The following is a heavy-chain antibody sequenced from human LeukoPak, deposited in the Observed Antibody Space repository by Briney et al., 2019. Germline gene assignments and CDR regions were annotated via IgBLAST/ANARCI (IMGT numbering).Heavy chain of an antibody. J-gene: IGHJ4*02. CDR2: IYTSWCT. V-gene: IGHV4-61*02. D-gene: IGHD3-9*01. Sequence: SQTLSLTCTVSGGSISSGSYYWNLTRQPAGKGLEWIGRIYTSWCTHYIPALKSRVTISVDTSKKPFSLMLSSVTAADTAVYYCARDVMYYDILTGYSPGGYFDYWGQGTLVTVSS. CDR3: ARDVMYYDILTGYSPGGYFDY. CDR1: GGSISSGSYY.